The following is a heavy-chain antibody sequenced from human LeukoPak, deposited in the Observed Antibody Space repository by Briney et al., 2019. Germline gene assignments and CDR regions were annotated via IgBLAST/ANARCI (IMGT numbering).Heavy chain of an antibody. CDR1: GFTFRAPA. D-gene: IGHD6-13*01. CDR3: TTRIAAGDYYYYGMDV. CDR2: IKSKANSYAT. Sequence: GGSLRLSWAPSGFTFRAPARLWVRRAPGKGREGFARIKSKANSYATAYAASVKGRFTISRDDSKNTAYLQMNSLKTEDTAVYYCTTRIAAGDYYYYGMDVWGQGTTVTVSS. J-gene: IGHJ6*02. V-gene: IGHV3-73*01.